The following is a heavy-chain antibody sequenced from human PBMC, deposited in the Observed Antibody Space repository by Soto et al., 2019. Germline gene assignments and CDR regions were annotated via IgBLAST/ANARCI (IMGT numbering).Heavy chain of an antibody. CDR3: TRALDAMIPTAY. Sequence: GGSLRLSCAASGFTVSGYWMHWVRQAPGKGLTWVSRINSDGSYTSSADSVKGRFTISKDNARNTLYLQMNSLRIEDTAVYYCTRALDAMIPTAYRGQGTLVTVSS. J-gene: IGHJ4*02. D-gene: IGHD3-22*01. CDR2: INSDGSYT. CDR1: GFTVSGYW. V-gene: IGHV3-74*01.